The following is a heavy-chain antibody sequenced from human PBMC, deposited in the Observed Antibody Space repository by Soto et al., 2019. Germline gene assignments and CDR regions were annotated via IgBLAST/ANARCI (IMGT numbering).Heavy chain of an antibody. V-gene: IGHV4-30-4*01. CDR1: GGSISSGDYY. J-gene: IGHJ4*02. D-gene: IGHD4-17*01. CDR3: ARSSYGGNSFGLFSLFDY. CDR2: IYYSGST. Sequence: PSGTLSLTCTVSGGSISSGDYYWSWIRQPPGKGLEWIGYIYYSGSTYYNPSLKSRVTISVDTSKNQFSLKLSSVTAADTAVYYCARSSYGGNSFGLFSLFDYWGQGTLVTVSS.